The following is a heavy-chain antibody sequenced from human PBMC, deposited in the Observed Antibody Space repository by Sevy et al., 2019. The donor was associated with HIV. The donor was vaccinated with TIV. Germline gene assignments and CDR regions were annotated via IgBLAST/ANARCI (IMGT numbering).Heavy chain of an antibody. V-gene: IGHV3-30*04. CDR2: ISYDGNNK. J-gene: IGHJ4*02. CDR1: GFTFSSYA. Sequence: GGSLRLSCAASGFTFSSYAMHWVRQAPGKGLEWVAVISYDGNNKYYADSVKGRFTISRDNSKNMLYLQMNSLRAEDTAVYYCARDRGYYYDSSGQTAEDYWGQGTLVTVSS. CDR3: ARDRGYYYDSSGQTAEDY. D-gene: IGHD3-22*01.